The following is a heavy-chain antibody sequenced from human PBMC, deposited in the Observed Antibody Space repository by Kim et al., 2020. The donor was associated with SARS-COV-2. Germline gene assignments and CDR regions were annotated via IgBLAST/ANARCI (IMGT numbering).Heavy chain of an antibody. D-gene: IGHD3-9*01. CDR2: IRSKANSYAT. J-gene: IGHJ6*02. CDR1: GFTFSGSA. CDR3: TRTSDILTGYGVWCGMDV. V-gene: IGHV3-73*01. Sequence: GGSLRLSCAASGFTFSGSAMHWVRQASGKGLEWVGRIRSKANSYATAYAASVKGRFTISRDDSKNTAYLQMNSLKTEDTAVYYCTRTSDILTGYGVWCGMDVWGQGATGTVSS.